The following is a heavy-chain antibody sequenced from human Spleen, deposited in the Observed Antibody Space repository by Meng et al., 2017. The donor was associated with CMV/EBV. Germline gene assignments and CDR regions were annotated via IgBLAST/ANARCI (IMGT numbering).Heavy chain of an antibody. Sequence: GSLRLSCAASGFTFSDYYMSWIRQPPGKGLEWIGEINHSGSTNYNPSLKSRVTISVDTSKNQFSLKLSSVTAADTAVYYCARNSLYCSSTSCYDKYYYGMDVWGQGTTVTVSS. V-gene: IGHV4-34*01. D-gene: IGHD2-2*01. CDR3: ARNSLYCSSTSCYDKYYYGMDV. CDR1: GFTFSDYY. CDR2: INHSGST. J-gene: IGHJ6*02.